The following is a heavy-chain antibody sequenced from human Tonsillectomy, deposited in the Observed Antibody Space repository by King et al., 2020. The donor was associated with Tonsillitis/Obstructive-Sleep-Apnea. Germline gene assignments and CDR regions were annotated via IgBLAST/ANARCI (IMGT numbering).Heavy chain of an antibody. CDR3: TRRGTTATTDY. Sequence: QLQESGPGLVKPSETLSLTCTVSGGSISSNSYYWGWIRQPPGKGLEWIGSVYYSGRTYYSPSLKSRVTISVDTSKNQFSLKLSSVTAADSAVYYCTRRGTTATTDYWGQGTLVTVSS. CDR2: VYYSGRT. V-gene: IGHV4-39*01. D-gene: IGHD1-1*01. CDR1: GGSISSNSYY. J-gene: IGHJ4*02.